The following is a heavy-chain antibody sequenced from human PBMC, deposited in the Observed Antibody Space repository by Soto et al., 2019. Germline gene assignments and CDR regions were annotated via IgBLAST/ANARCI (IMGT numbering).Heavy chain of an antibody. Sequence: SSETLSLTCTVSGTSISSYYWSWIRPPPGKGLEWIANIHYSGTTNYNPSLASRVTLSVDTSKNQFSLKMTSVTAADRAMYFCARYNSYAIDYWGRGTLVTVSS. CDR1: GTSISSYY. CDR3: ARYNSYAIDY. D-gene: IGHD2-8*01. V-gene: IGHV4-59*01. J-gene: IGHJ4*02. CDR2: IHYSGTT.